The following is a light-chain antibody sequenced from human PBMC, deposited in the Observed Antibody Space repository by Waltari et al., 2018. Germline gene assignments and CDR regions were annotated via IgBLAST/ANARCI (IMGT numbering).Light chain of an antibody. CDR1: QSLPNNSGCNY. CDR2: LGS. CDR3: MQGLQFPLT. Sequence: QSLPNNSGCNYLKWYLQKPGQAPQLLIYLGSNRASGIPDRFSGSGSGTDFTLNISSVEAEDVGVYYCMQGLQFPLTFGGGTKVEIK. J-gene: IGKJ4*01. V-gene: IGKV2-28*01.